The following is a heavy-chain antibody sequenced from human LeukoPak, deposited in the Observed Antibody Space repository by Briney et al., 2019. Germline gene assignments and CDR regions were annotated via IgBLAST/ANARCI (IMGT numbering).Heavy chain of an antibody. CDR2: ISINTDT. D-gene: IGHD1-26*01. Sequence: GGSLRLSCAASGIAVIGNYMSWVRQPPGKGLEWVSFISINTDTFYSDSVRGRFTISIDSSKNTLFLQMNSLRDEHSAVYYCAIAQSWDELFDSWGQGTLVTVSS. CDR3: AIAQSWDELFDS. J-gene: IGHJ4*02. CDR1: GIAVIGNY. V-gene: IGHV3-53*01.